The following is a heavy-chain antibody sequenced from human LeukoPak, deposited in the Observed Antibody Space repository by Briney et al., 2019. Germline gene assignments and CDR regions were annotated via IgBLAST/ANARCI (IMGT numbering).Heavy chain of an antibody. CDR2: ISGSGGST. V-gene: IGHV3-23*01. Sequence: PGGSLRLSCAASGFTFSSYAMSWVRQAPGKGLEWVSAISGSGGSTYYADSVKGRFTISRDNSKNTLYLQMNSLRAEDTAVYYCAKDRAYCGGDCYPDAFDIWGQGTMVTVSS. CDR1: GFTFSSYA. D-gene: IGHD2-21*02. CDR3: AKDRAYCGGDCYPDAFDI. J-gene: IGHJ3*02.